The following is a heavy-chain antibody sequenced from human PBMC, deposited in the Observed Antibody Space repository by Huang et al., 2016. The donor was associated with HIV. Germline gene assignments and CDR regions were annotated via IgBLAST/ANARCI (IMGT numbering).Heavy chain of an antibody. CDR3: ARGGELLWFGEPGGWFDP. CDR2: IYTSGST. J-gene: IGHJ5*02. CDR1: GGSISSYY. D-gene: IGHD3-10*01. Sequence: SGGSISSYYWSWIRQPAGEGLEWVGRIYTSGSTNYTPSLKSRVTMSVDTSKNQFSLKLGSVTAADSAVYYCARGGELLWFGEPGGWFDPWGQGTLVTVSS. V-gene: IGHV4-4*07.